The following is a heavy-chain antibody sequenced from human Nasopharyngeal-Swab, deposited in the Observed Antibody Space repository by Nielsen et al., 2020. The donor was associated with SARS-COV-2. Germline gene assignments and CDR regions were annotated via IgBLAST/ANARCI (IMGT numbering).Heavy chain of an antibody. J-gene: IGHJ4*02. Sequence: WIRQPPGKGPEWVSAISGSGGSTYYADSVKGRFTISRDNSKNTLYLQMSSLRAEDTAVYYCAKGSRGYCSGGSCYLYYFDYWGQGTLVTVSS. CDR2: ISGSGGST. V-gene: IGHV3-23*01. D-gene: IGHD2-15*01. CDR3: AKGSRGYCSGGSCYLYYFDY.